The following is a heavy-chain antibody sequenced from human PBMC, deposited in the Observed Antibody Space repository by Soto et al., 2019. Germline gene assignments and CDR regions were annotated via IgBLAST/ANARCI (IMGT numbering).Heavy chain of an antibody. CDR3: ATTNGGSGSYLTFDP. D-gene: IGHD3-10*01. Sequence: SETLSLTCTVSGGSISSGGYYWSWIRQHPGKGLEWIGYIYYSGSTYYSPSLKSRVTISVDTSKNQFSLKLSSVTAADTAVYYCATTNGGSGSYLTFDPWGQGTLVTVSS. V-gene: IGHV4-31*03. CDR2: IYYSGST. CDR1: GGSISSGGYY. J-gene: IGHJ5*02.